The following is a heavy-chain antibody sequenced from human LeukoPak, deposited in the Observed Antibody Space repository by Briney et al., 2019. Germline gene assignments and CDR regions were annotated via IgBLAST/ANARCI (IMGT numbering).Heavy chain of an antibody. CDR3: ARDYGGSSPFDY. J-gene: IGHJ4*02. V-gene: IGHV3-48*03. D-gene: IGHD4-23*01. CDR2: ISSSGSTI. CDR1: GFTFSSYE. Sequence: PGGSLRLSCAASGFTFSSYEMNWVRRAPGKGLEWVSYISSSGSTIYYADSVKGRFTISRDNAKNSLYLQMNSLRAEDTAVYYCARDYGGSSPFDYWGQGTLVTVSS.